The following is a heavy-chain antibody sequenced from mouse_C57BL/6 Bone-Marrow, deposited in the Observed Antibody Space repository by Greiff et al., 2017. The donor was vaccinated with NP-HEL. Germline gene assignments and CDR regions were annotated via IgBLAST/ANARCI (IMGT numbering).Heavy chain of an antibody. CDR3: TRPCYSNWGFAY. CDR1: GYTFTDYE. V-gene: IGHV1-15*01. D-gene: IGHD2-5*01. Sequence: VQLQQSGAELVRPGASVTLSCKASGYTFTDYEMHWVKQTPVHGLEWIGAIDPETGGTAYNQKFKGKAILTADKSSSTAYMELRSLTSEDSAVYYCTRPCYSNWGFAYWGQGTLVTVSA. J-gene: IGHJ3*01. CDR2: IDPETGGT.